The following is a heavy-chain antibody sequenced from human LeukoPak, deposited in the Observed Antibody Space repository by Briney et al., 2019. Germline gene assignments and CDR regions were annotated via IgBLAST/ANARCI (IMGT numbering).Heavy chain of an antibody. V-gene: IGHV4-4*07. J-gene: IGHJ6*03. Sequence: PSETLSLTCTVSGGSISSDYWSWIRQPAGKGLEWIGRIYTTGSTNYSPSLRSRVTMSVDTSKNQFSLKLSSVTAADTAVYYCARDVKSRRRQWFGELSVYYYYYMDVWGKGTTVTISS. CDR3: ARDVKSRRRQWFGELSVYYYYYMDV. D-gene: IGHD3-10*01. CDR1: GGSISSDY. CDR2: IYTTGST.